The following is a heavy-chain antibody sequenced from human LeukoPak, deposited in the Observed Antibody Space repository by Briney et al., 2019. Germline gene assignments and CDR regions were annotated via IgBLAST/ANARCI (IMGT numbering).Heavy chain of an antibody. Sequence: GGSLRLSCAASGFTFSDFWMHWVRQAPGKGLVWVSRISCDGSSTRNADSVKGRFTISKDNAKNSLYLQMNSLRAEDTALYHCARAGGSVVPAAIGAYYYYYMDVWGKGTTVTVSS. CDR3: ARAGGSVVPAAIGAYYYYYMDV. D-gene: IGHD2-2*02. CDR1: GFTFSDFW. J-gene: IGHJ6*03. CDR2: ISCDGSST. V-gene: IGHV3-74*01.